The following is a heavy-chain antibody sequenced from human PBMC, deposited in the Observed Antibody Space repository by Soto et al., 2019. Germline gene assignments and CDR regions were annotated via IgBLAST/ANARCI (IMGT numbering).Heavy chain of an antibody. J-gene: IGHJ6*02. V-gene: IGHV1-18*01. Sequence: QVQVVQSGDEVKKPGDSLKVSCKASGYTFTNYGFSWVRQAPGQGLEWMGWISGYNGNTKYAEKFQGRVTMTTDTSTSTAHMELRSLRSDDTAVYYCAREGQAPYYYYGMDVWGQGTAVTISS. CDR2: ISGYNGNT. CDR1: GYTFTNYG. CDR3: AREGQAPYYYYGMDV.